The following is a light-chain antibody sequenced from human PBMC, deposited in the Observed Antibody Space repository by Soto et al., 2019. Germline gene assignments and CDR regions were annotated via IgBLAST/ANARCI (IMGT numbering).Light chain of an antibody. J-gene: IGKJ2*01. CDR2: WAS. V-gene: IGKV4-1*01. Sequence: DIVMTHFPASWPVSLGEGATINCKSAQSVLSSSNIKTYLAWYQQRPGQPPKLLIYWASTRESGVPDRFSGSGSGTDFTLTITSLQAEDVAVYYCQQYESTPPTFGQGTKLEIK. CDR1: QSVLSSSNIKTY. CDR3: QQYESTPPT.